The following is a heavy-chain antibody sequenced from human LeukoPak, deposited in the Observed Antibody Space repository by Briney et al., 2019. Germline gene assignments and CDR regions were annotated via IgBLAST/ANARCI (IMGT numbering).Heavy chain of an antibody. J-gene: IGHJ4*02. CDR3: AKDPCSSTNCPFDY. D-gene: IGHD2-2*01. V-gene: IGHV3-30*02. CDR2: IRSDGINK. Sequence: PGGSLRLSCAASGFTFSNYGMHWVRQAPGKGLEWVACIRSDGINKFYADSVKGRFTISRDNSKNTLYLQMNSLRDEDTAVFYCAKDPCSSTNCPFDYWGQGALVTVSS. CDR1: GFTFSNYG.